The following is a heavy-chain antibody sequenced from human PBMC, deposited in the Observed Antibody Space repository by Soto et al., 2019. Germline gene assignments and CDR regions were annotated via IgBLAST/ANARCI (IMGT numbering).Heavy chain of an antibody. Sequence: GGSLRLSCAASGFTFSSYAMSWVRQAPGKGLEWVSAISGSGGSTYYADSVKGRFTISRDNSKNTLYLQMNSLRAEDTAVYYCAKDFTIFGVVDGRGSFDYWGQGTLVTVSS. CDR2: ISGSGGST. D-gene: IGHD3-3*01. V-gene: IGHV3-23*01. J-gene: IGHJ4*02. CDR3: AKDFTIFGVVDGRGSFDY. CDR1: GFTFSSYA.